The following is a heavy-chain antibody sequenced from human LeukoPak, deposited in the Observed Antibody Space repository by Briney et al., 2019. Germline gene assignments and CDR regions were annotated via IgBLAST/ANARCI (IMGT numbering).Heavy chain of an antibody. Sequence: PGGSLRLSCTASGFTFGDYAMSWIRQAPGKGLEWVGFIRSKAYGETADYAASVKGRFTISRDDSKAIAYLQMNSLRAEDTAVYYCASLPSRIAAAGYFDYWGQGTLVTVSS. CDR1: GFTFGDYA. J-gene: IGHJ4*02. CDR3: ASLPSRIAAAGYFDY. CDR2: IRSKAYGETA. D-gene: IGHD6-13*01. V-gene: IGHV3-49*03.